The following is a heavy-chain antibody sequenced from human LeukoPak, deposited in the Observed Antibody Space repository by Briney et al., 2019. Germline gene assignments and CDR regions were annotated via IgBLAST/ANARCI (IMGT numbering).Heavy chain of an antibody. CDR3: ARFLRRDGYSYFDY. CDR1: GFTFSSYS. D-gene: IGHD5-24*01. Sequence: TGGSLRLSCAASGFTFSSYSMSWVRQAPGKGLEWVSSISSSSSYIYYADSVKGRFTISRDNAKNSLYLQMNSLRAVDTAVYYCARFLRRDGYSYFDYWGQGTLVTVSS. V-gene: IGHV3-21*01. J-gene: IGHJ4*02. CDR2: ISSSSSYI.